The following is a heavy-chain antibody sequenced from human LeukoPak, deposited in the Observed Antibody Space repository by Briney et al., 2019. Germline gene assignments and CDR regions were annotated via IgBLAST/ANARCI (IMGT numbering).Heavy chain of an antibody. Sequence: PGESLKISCKGSGYTFISHSIAWVRQMPGKGLQWMGSIYPGDSDTTYSPSFEGQVTISADKSVTTAYLQWSTLQASDTAVYYCARPISNGWPFFGYWGQGTLVTVSP. V-gene: IGHV5-51*03. CDR1: GYTFISHS. J-gene: IGHJ4*02. D-gene: IGHD6-19*01. CDR3: ARPISNGWPFFGY. CDR2: IYPGDSDT.